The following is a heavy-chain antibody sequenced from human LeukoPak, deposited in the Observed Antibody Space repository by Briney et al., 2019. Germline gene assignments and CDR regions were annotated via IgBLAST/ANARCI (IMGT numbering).Heavy chain of an antibody. CDR3: ARGTGYSSSGDFDY. CDR2: INPNSGGT. J-gene: IGHJ4*02. CDR1: GYTFTGYY. V-gene: IGHV1-2*06. D-gene: IGHD6-13*01. Sequence: ASVNVSCKASGYTFTGYYMHWVRQAPGQGLEWMGRINPNSGGTNYAQKFQGRVTMTRDTSISTAYMELSRLRSDDTAVYYCARGTGYSSSGDFDYWGQGTLVTVSS.